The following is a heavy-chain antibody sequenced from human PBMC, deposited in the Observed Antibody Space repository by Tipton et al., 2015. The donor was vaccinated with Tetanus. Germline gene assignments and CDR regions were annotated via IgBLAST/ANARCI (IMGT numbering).Heavy chain of an antibody. V-gene: IGHV5-51*01. Sequence: QSGPEVKKPGESLKISCKASGYDFSTYWIGWVRQMPGKGPEWMGMIFPSGSDPKYSPSFQGQVTISADRSITTAYLRWSSLKASDTAIYYCARRRTTTALANYFDSWGQGTQVTVSS. J-gene: IGHJ4*02. CDR1: GYDFSTYW. CDR2: IFPSGSDP. CDR3: ARRRTTTALANYFDS. D-gene: IGHD1-1*01.